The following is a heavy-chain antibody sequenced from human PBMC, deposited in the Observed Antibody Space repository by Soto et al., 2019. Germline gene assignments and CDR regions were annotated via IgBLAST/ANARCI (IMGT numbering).Heavy chain of an antibody. V-gene: IGHV4-59*08. D-gene: IGHD3-10*01. J-gene: IGHJ3*02. CDR3: ARLYGSGSYYVALDAFDI. CDR1: GGSISSYY. CDR2: IYYSGST. Sequence: ASETLSLTCTVSGGSISSYYWSWIRQPPGKGLEWIGYIYYSGSTNYNPSLKSRVTISVDTSKNQFSLKLSSVTAADTAVYYCARLYGSGSYYVALDAFDIWGQGTMVTVSS.